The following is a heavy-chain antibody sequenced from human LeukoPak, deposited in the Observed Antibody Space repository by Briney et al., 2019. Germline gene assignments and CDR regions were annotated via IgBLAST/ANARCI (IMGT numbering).Heavy chain of an antibody. CDR2: ISTRGST. CDR1: GDSISSGNYY. D-gene: IGHD3-3*01. V-gene: IGHV4-61*02. J-gene: IGHJ6*03. CDR3: ARDFPFWSNYLEYYYYMDV. Sequence: SETLSLACTVSGDSISSGNYYWNWIRQPAGKGLEWIGRISTRGSTYFNPSLKSRVTISVDTSKNQFSLKLSAVTAADTAVYYCARDFPFWSNYLEYYYYMDVWGKGTTVTVSS.